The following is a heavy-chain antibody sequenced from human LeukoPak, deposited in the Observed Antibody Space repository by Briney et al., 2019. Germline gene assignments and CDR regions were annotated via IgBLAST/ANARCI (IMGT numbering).Heavy chain of an antibody. CDR1: GGSVRGFY. CDR3: ARRFTSGSFDY. J-gene: IGHJ4*02. V-gene: IGHV4-34*01. D-gene: IGHD3-22*01. Sequence: PSETLSLACTVYGGSVRGFYWSWIPPPPGKGLESIREISHSGNTNYNPALKSRATLSVDTSNNQLSLSLTSVTAADMAVYYCARRFTSGSFDYWGQGTLATVSS. CDR2: ISHSGNT.